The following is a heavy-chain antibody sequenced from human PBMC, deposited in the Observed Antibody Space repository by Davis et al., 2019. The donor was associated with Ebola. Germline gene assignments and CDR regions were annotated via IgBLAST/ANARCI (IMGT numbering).Heavy chain of an antibody. Sequence: DSVKGRFTISRDNSKNTLYLQMNSLRAEDTAVYYCAKVQGIAVAGNARNWFDPWGQGTLVTVSS. V-gene: IGHV3-30*02. CDR3: AKVQGIAVAGNARNWFDP. D-gene: IGHD6-19*01. J-gene: IGHJ5*02.